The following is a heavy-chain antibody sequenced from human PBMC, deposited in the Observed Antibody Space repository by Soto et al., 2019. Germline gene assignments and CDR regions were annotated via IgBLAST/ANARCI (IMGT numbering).Heavy chain of an antibody. Sequence: ASVKVSCKASGYTFTNYAIHWVRQVPGQSLEWMGWINAGNGYTKYSQDFQGRVTITRDTSATTAYMDLNSLRSEDTAVYYCARVSGRYCTGGSCFYDALDIXG. CDR1: GYTFTNYA. V-gene: IGHV1-3*01. CDR3: ARVSGRYCTGGSCFYDALDI. J-gene: IGHJ3*02. D-gene: IGHD2-8*02. CDR2: INAGNGYT.